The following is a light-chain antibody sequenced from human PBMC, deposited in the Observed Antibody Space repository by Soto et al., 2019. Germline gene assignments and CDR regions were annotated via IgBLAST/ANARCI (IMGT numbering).Light chain of an antibody. CDR1: HSVSSY. J-gene: IGKJ5*01. CDR3: QQTYSTPIT. Sequence: SLSPYSLSTSVGDRYTVARRASHSVSSYLNWYLQKPGKAPQLLIFAASSLQSGVPSRFSGSGSGTDFTLTISSLQPEDFTTYYCQQTYSTPITFGQGTRLEIK. CDR2: AAS. V-gene: IGKV1-39*01.